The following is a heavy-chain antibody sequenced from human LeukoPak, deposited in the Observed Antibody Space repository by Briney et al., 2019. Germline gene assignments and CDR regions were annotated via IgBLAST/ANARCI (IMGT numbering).Heavy chain of an antibody. V-gene: IGHV1-18*01. CDR2: ISAYNGNT. Sequence: ASVKVSCKASGYTFTSYGISWVRQAPGQGLEWMGWISAYNGNTNYAQKLQGRVTMTRDTSTSTVYMELSSLRSEDTAVYYCARNAYCGGDCYYYFDYWGQGTQVTVSA. CDR3: ARNAYCGGDCYYYFDY. J-gene: IGHJ4*02. D-gene: IGHD2-21*02. CDR1: GYTFTSYG.